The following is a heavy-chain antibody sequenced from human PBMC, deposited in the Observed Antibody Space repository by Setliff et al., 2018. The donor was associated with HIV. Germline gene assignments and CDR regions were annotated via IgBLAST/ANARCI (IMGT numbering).Heavy chain of an antibody. CDR3: ARGQVVGYTYSGIEL. J-gene: IGHJ4*02. CDR1: GYTFTNFY. V-gene: IGHV1-69*05. CDR2: LLPLFETT. D-gene: IGHD5-18*01. Sequence: ASVKVSCKASGYTFTNFYMHWVRQAPGQGFEWVGGLLPLFETTTYAQTFQGRVSITTDESTSTTYMELSSLRSDDTAVYYCARGQVVGYTYSGIELWGQGTLVTVSS.